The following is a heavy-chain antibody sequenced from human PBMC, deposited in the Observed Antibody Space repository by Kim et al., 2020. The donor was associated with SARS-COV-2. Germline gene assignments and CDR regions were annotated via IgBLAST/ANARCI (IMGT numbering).Heavy chain of an antibody. CDR3: ARTIAGRPEAFDI. V-gene: IGHV4-39*01. CDR2: IYYSGNT. D-gene: IGHD6-6*01. Sequence: SETLSLTCTVSGGSISSSNYYWGWIRQPPGKGLEWIGYIYYSGNTYYNPSLKSRVTVSVDTSKNQFPLKLSSVTAADTAVYYCARTIAGRPEAFDIWGQGTMVTVSS. J-gene: IGHJ3*02. CDR1: GGSISSSNYY.